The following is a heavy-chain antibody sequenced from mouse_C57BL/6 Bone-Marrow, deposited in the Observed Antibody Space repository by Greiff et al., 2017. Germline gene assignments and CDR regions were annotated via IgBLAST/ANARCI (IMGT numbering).Heavy chain of an antibody. Sequence: VQLQQSGTVLARPGASVKMSCKTSGYTFTSYWMHWVKQRPGQGLEWIGAIYPGNSDTSYNQKFKGKAKLTAVTSASTAYMELSSLTNEDSAVYYCTVRPPFAYWGQGTLVTVSA. CDR3: TVRPPFAY. CDR1: GYTFTSYW. CDR2: IYPGNSDT. V-gene: IGHV1-5*01. J-gene: IGHJ3*01.